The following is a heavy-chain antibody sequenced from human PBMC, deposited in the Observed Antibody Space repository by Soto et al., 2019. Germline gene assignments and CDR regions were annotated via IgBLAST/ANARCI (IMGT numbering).Heavy chain of an antibody. J-gene: IGHJ4*02. D-gene: IGHD3-10*01. CDR1: GYTFTSYD. V-gene: IGHV1-8*01. CDR3: VRLLYYGSGSWVE. CDR2: VNPNNGHT. Sequence: QVQLVQSGAEVMKPGAGVKISCKASGYTFTSYDINWVRQATGQGLEWMGWVNPNNGHTGYAQKFQGRVTMTRNTSISTAYMELDSLRSEDTAVYYCVRLLYYGSGSWVEWGQGTLVTVSS.